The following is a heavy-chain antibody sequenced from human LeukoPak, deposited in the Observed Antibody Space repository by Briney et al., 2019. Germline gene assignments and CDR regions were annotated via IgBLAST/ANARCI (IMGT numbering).Heavy chain of an antibody. Sequence: ASVTVSYKASGYTFTSYDINWVQQATGQGLEWMGWMNPNCGNTGYAQKLQCRVTMTRNSSISTAYMELSSLRSEDTAGYYCARWYGDYVHLCVHYMDVWGKGTTVTVSS. V-gene: IGHV1-8*01. CDR1: GYTFTSYD. J-gene: IGHJ6*03. CDR2: MNPNCGNT. D-gene: IGHD4-17*01. CDR3: ARWYGDYVHLCVHYMDV.